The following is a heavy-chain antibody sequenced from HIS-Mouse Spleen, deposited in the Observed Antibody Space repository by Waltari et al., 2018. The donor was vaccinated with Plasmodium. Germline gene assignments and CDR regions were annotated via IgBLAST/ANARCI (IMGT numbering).Heavy chain of an antibody. CDR2: IDWDDDK. J-gene: IGHJ4*02. Sequence: QVTLRESGPALVKPTQTLTLTCTFSGFSLSTSGMCVSWIRQPPGKALEWLARIDWDDDKYYSTSLKTRLTISKDTSKNQVVLTMANRDPGETATYYCARHKKRGQLVRGYFDYWGQGTLVTVSS. D-gene: IGHD6-6*01. CDR3: ARHKKRGQLVRGYFDY. V-gene: IGHV2-70*15. CDR1: GFSLSTSGMC.